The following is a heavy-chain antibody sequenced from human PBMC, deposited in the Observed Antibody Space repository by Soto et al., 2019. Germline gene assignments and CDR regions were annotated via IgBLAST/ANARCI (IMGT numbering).Heavy chain of an antibody. CDR2: IRSKAYGGTT. Sequence: GGSLRLSCTASGFTFGDYAMSWFRQAPGKGLEWVGFIRSKAYGGTTEYAASVKGRFTISRDDSKSIAYLQMNSLKTEDTAVYYCTRDPDYCSSTSCYGFHLFDYWGQGTLVTVSS. CDR1: GFTFGDYA. J-gene: IGHJ4*02. CDR3: TRDPDYCSSTSCYGFHLFDY. V-gene: IGHV3-49*03. D-gene: IGHD2-2*01.